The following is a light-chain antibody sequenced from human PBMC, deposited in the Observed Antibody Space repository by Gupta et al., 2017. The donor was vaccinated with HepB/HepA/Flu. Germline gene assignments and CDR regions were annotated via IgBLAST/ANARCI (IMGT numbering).Light chain of an antibody. CDR1: SSDAGGYKY. CDR3: CSYAGSNIHEV. CDR2: DVN. Sequence: QSALTQPRSVSGSPGQSVTITCTGTSSDAGGYKYVSWYQQHPGKAPKVMIYDVNKRPSGVPDRFSGSKSGNTASLTISGLQAEDEADYYCCSYAGSNIHEVFGIGTKLTVL. V-gene: IGLV2-11*01. J-gene: IGLJ2*01.